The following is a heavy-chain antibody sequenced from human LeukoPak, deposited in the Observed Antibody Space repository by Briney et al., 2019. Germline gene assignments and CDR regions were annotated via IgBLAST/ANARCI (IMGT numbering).Heavy chain of an antibody. CDR2: IRSTGNGYST. CDR1: GFTFSGSA. CDR3: TANYYGSGSYADFDY. V-gene: IGHV3-73*01. Sequence: GGSLRLSCAASGFTFSGSALHWVRQASGKGLEWVGRIRSTGNGYSTAYAASVRGRFTISRDDSKKTAYLQMDSLKTEDTAVYYCTANYYGSGSYADFDYWGQGTLVTVSS. D-gene: IGHD3-10*01. J-gene: IGHJ4*02.